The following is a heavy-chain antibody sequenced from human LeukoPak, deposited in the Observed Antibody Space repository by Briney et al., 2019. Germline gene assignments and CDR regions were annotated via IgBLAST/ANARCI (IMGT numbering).Heavy chain of an antibody. CDR1: GFTFSSYW. CDR2: IKQDGSEK. J-gene: IGHJ5*02. D-gene: IGHD6-13*01. CDR3: ARRAWTAGTGNWFDP. Sequence: GGSLRLSCAASGFTFSSYWMSWVRQAPGKGLEWVANIKQDGSEKYYVDSVKGRFTISRDNAKNSLYLQMNSLRAEDTAVYYCARRAWTAGTGNWFDPWGQGTLVTVSS. V-gene: IGHV3-7*01.